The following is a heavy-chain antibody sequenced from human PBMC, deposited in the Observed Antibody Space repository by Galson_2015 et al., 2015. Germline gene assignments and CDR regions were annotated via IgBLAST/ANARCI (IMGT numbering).Heavy chain of an antibody. D-gene: IGHD6-13*01. Sequence: GSGGSTYHADSVKGRFTFSRDNSKNTLFLQMNSLRAEDTAVYYCAKAGVGAAGASSYYMDVWGKGTTVTVSS. V-gene: IGHV3-23*01. CDR2: GSGGST. CDR3: AKAGVGAAGASSYYMDV. J-gene: IGHJ6*03.